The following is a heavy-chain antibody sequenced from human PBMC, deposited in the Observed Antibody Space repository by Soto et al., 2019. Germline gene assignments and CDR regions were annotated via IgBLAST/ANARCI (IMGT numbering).Heavy chain of an antibody. CDR2: ISYHGSFQ. V-gene: IGHV3-30*18. D-gene: IGHD3-16*01. CDR1: GFTFSSYG. J-gene: IGHJ4*02. CDR3: AKELAEEINTSPFYDY. Sequence: QVQLVESGGGVVQPGRSLGLSCEASGFTFSSYGMHWVRQAPGRGLEWVAVISYHGSFQYYADSVRGRFTISRDNSKNPLYLHMHGLTAEDTAVYYCAKELAEEINTSPFYDYCGQGTLVTVSS.